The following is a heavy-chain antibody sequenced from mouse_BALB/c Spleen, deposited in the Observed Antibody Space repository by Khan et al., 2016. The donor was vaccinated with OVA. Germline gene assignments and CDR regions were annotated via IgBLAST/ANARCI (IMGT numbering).Heavy chain of an antibody. CDR1: GYTFSSYW. CDR3: ARGAGTTDGMDY. CDR2: ILPGRGNI. J-gene: IGHJ4*01. V-gene: IGHV1-9*01. Sequence: QVQLQESGAELMQPGASVKISCKATGYTFSSYWIEWVKQRPGHGLEWIGEILPGRGNINYNEKFKGKATFTADTSSNIAYMPLNSLTSADSAVSYCARGAGTTDGMDYWGQGTSVAVSS. D-gene: IGHD4-1*01.